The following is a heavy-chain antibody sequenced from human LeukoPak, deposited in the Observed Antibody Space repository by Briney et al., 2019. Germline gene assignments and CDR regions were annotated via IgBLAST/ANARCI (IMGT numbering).Heavy chain of an antibody. CDR2: IIPIFGTA. CDR3: ARATNVLRFLEWFYDY. D-gene: IGHD3-3*01. J-gene: IGHJ4*02. CDR1: GGTFSSYA. V-gene: IGHV1-69*01. Sequence: SVKVSCKASGGTFSSYAISWVRQAPGQGLEWMGGIIPIFGTANDAQKFQGRVTITADESTSTAYMELSSLRSEDTAVYYCARATNVLRFLEWFYDYWGQGTLVTVSS.